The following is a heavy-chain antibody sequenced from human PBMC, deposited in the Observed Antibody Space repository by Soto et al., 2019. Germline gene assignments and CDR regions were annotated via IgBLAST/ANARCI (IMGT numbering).Heavy chain of an antibody. D-gene: IGHD1-1*01. V-gene: IGHV3-21*01. CDR2: ITSSGSYA. J-gene: IGHJ6*02. CDR1: GFPFSRNT. CDR3: VKDERIEAMDV. Sequence: PRGSLRLSCIKSGFPFSRNTMNWVRQATGKGLEWVASITSSGSYAYYPASVKGRFSCFRDDAKNSPFLQMDRLRPDDTAVYFCVKDERIEAMDVWRQGTTVTVSS.